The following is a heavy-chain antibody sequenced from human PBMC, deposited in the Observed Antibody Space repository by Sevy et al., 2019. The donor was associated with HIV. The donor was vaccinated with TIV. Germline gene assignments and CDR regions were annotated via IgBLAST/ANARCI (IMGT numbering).Heavy chain of an antibody. J-gene: IGHJ4*02. V-gene: IGHV4-39*01. CDR1: GASMRSSHY. Sequence: SETLSLTCTVSGASMRSSHYWGWIRQPPGKGLEWIGSIYNGGTTYYNPSLKTRLTVSFDTSKNQFSLKLSSVTAADTAVYYCARVPQWLGPSFDSWGQGTLVTVSS. CDR3: ARVPQWLGPSFDS. D-gene: IGHD6-19*01. CDR2: IYNGGTT.